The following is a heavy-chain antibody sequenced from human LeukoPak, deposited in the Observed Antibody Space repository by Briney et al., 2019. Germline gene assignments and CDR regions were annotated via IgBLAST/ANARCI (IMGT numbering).Heavy chain of an antibody. CDR1: GGSISSHY. CDR3: ARRGYSSGWSSIPYNWFDP. CDR2: IYYSGST. D-gene: IGHD6-19*01. Sequence: PSETLSLTCTVSGGSISSHYWSWIRQPPGKGLEWIGYIYYSGSTNYNPSLKSRVTISVDTSKNQFSLKPSSVTAADTAVYYCARRGYSSGWSSIPYNWFDPWGQGTLVTVSS. V-gene: IGHV4-59*11. J-gene: IGHJ5*02.